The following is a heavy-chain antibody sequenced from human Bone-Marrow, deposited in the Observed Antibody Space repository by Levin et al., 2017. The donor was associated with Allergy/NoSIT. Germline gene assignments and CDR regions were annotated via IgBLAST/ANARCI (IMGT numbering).Heavy chain of an antibody. Sequence: GGSLRLSCAASGFNFNEFAVHWVRQAPGKGLEWVAGISWGGDSLGYADSVEGRFTISRDNAKNSLYLQLNSLRVEDTALYYCVKGISGSYSSGYFDSWGQGTLVTVSS. J-gene: IGHJ4*02. CDR3: VKGISGSYSSGYFDS. CDR2: ISWGGDSL. CDR1: GFNFNEFA. V-gene: IGHV3-9*01. D-gene: IGHD1-26*01.